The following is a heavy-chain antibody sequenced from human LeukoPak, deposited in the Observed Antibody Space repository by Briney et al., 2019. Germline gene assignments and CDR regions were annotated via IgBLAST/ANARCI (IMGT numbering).Heavy chain of an antibody. J-gene: IGHJ4*02. V-gene: IGHV1-2*02. Sequence: ASVKVSCKASGYTFTGYYLHWVRQAPGQGLEWMGWINPKNGDTNFAQKFQGRVTLTRDTAITTAYMELSSLRSDDTAVYYCARLGRAIPGGFDYWGQGTLVTVSS. CDR3: ARLGRAIPGGFDY. CDR1: GYTFTGYY. CDR2: INPKNGDT. D-gene: IGHD2-15*01.